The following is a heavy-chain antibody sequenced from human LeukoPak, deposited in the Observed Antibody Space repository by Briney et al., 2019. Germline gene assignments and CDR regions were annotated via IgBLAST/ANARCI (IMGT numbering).Heavy chain of an antibody. D-gene: IGHD2-15*01. J-gene: IGHJ4*02. CDR2: IYSNGNT. V-gene: IGHV4-31*03. CDR1: GGSISSGGHY. Sequence: SQTLSLTCTASGGSISSGGHYWTWIRQHPGKGLEWIGYIYSNGNTYYNPSLESRVTTSVDTSKNHFSLRLSSVTAADTAVYYCARAGYCSGGNCYSGYFDYWGQGTLVTVSS. CDR3: ARAGYCSGGNCYSGYFDY.